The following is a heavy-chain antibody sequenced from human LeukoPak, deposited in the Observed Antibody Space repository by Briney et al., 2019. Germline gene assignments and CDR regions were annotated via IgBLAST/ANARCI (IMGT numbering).Heavy chain of an antibody. J-gene: IGHJ6*04. CDR3: ARDSGSGSYYGMDV. Sequence: PSGTLSLTCGVSGGSISSSNWWSWVRQPPGKGLEWIGEIYHSGSTNYNPSLKSRVTISVDKSKNQFSLKLSSVTAADTAVYYCARDSGSGSYYGMDVWGKGTTVTVSS. D-gene: IGHD3-10*01. CDR2: IYHSGST. CDR1: GGSISSSNW. V-gene: IGHV4-4*02.